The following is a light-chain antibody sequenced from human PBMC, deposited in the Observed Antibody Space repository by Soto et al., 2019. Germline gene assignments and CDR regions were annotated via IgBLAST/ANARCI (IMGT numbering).Light chain of an antibody. V-gene: IGKV3-11*01. CDR1: QSVSSY. CDR2: DAS. CDR3: PQRSNGLGT. Sequence: EIVLTQSPATLSLSPGERATLSCRASQSVSSYLDWYQQKPGQAPRLLIYDASNRATGIPARFSGSGSGTDFTLTISSLEPDDFAVDDCPQRSNGLGTIGPGTKVDIK. J-gene: IGKJ3*01.